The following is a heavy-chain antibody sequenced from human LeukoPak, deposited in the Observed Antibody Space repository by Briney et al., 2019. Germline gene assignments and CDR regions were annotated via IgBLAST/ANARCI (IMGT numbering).Heavy chain of an antibody. V-gene: IGHV5-10-1*01. CDR2: IDPSDSYT. CDR1: GYSFTGHW. CDR3: ARLEGRAVALPDY. D-gene: IGHD6-19*01. Sequence: GESLKISCQASGYSFTGHWIGWVRQMPGKGLEWMGRIDPSDSYTNYSPSFQGHVTISADKSISTAYLQWSSLKASDTAVYYCARLEGRAVALPDYWGQGTLVTVSS. J-gene: IGHJ4*02.